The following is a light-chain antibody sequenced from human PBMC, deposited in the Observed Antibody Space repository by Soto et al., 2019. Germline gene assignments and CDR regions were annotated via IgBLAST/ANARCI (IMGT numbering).Light chain of an antibody. Sequence: DIQMTQSPASLSASVGDRVTITFLASQDIGNALGWFQQKPGKAPKRLIYAASTLQSGVPSRFSGSRSGTEFTLTISSLQPEDFATYYCLQHNSYPFTFGPGTKVDI. J-gene: IGKJ3*01. CDR3: LQHNSYPFT. V-gene: IGKV1-17*01. CDR1: QDIGNA. CDR2: AAS.